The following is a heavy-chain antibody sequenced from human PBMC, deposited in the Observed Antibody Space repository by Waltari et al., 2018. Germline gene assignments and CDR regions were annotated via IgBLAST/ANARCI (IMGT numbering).Heavy chain of an antibody. CDR3: ARVAQDYYDSSGYHDY. CDR2: IYYSGST. D-gene: IGHD3-22*01. V-gene: IGHV4-59*01. CDR1: GGSISSYY. J-gene: IGHJ4*02. Sequence: QVQLQESGPGLLKPSETLSLTCTVSGGSISSYYWSWIRPPPGKGLEWIGYIYYSGSTNYNPSLKSRVTISVDTSKNQFSLKLSSVTAADTAVYYCARVAQDYYDSSGYHDYWGQGTLVTVSS.